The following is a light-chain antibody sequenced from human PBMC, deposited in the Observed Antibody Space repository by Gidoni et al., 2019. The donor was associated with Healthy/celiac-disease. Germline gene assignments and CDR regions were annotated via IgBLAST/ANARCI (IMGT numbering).Light chain of an antibody. V-gene: IGKV3-11*01. CDR2: DAS. CDR3: QQRSNWPPRVT. J-gene: IGKJ3*01. CDR1: QSVSSY. Sequence: EIVLTQSPATLSLSPGERATLSCRASQSVSSYLAWYQQKPGQAPRLLIHDASTRAIGIPARFSGSGSGTDFTLTISSLEPEDFAVYYCQQRSNWPPRVTFGPGTKVDI.